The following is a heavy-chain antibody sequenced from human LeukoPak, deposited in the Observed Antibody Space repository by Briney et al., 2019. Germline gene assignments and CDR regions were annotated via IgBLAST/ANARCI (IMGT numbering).Heavy chain of an antibody. V-gene: IGHV3-30*18. CDR2: ISYDGSNK. J-gene: IGHJ4*02. Sequence: QSGGSLRLSCAASGFTFSSYGMHWVRQAPGKGLEWVAVISYDGSNKYYADSVKGRFTISRDNSKNTLYLQMNSLRAEDTAVYYCAKTYPRFAALGRLYWGQGTLVTVSS. D-gene: IGHD1-1*01. CDR3: AKTYPRFAALGRLY. CDR1: GFTFSSYG.